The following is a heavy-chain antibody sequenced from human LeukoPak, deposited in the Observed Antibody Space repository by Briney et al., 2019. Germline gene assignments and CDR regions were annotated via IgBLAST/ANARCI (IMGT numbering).Heavy chain of an antibody. CDR1: GFTFSSYA. CDR2: ISYDGSNK. J-gene: IGHJ6*02. Sequence: GGSLRLTCAASGFTFSSYAMHWVRQAPGKGLEWVAVISYDGSNKYYADSVKGRFTISRDNSKNTLYLQMNSLRAEDTAVYYCARDRAAAGTDYYYGMDVWGQGTTVTVSS. V-gene: IGHV3-30-3*01. D-gene: IGHD6-13*01. CDR3: ARDRAAAGTDYYYGMDV.